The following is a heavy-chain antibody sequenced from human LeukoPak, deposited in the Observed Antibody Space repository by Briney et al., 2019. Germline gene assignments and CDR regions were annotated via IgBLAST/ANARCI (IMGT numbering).Heavy chain of an antibody. Sequence: GGSLRLSCAASGFTFSSYAMHWVRQAPGKGLEWVAVISYDGSNKYYADSVKGRFTISRDNSKNTLYLQMNSLRAEDTAVYYCARAPAAHYYDSSGYYPHFDYWGQGTLVTVSS. J-gene: IGHJ4*02. CDR2: ISYDGSNK. CDR1: GFTFSSYA. V-gene: IGHV3-30-3*01. D-gene: IGHD3-22*01. CDR3: ARAPAAHYYDSSGYYPHFDY.